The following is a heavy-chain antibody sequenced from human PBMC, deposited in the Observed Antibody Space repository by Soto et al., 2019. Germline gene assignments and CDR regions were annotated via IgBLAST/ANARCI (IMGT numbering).Heavy chain of an antibody. V-gene: IGHV4-4*02. CDR1: GGSISSSNW. D-gene: IGHD3-9*01. CDR3: ARGRYDILTGYYDYYYYGMDV. J-gene: IGHJ6*02. CDR2: IYHSGST. Sequence: QVQLQESGPGLLKPSGTLSLTCAVSGGSISSSNWWSWVRQPPGKGLEWIGEIYHSGSTNYNPSLKSRVTISVDKSKNQFSLKLSSVTAADTAVYYCARGRYDILTGYYDYYYYGMDVWGQGTTVTVSS.